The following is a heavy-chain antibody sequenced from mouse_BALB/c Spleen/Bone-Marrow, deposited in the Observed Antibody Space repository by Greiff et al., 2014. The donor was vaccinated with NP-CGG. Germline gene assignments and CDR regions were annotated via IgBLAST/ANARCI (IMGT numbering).Heavy chain of an antibody. Sequence: EVQLQQSGPELVKPGASVKMSCKASGYTFTSYVMHWVKQKPGQGLEWIGYINPYNDGTKYNEKFKGKATLTSDKSSSTAYMELSSLTSEDSAFYYGASHNWDYAMDYWGQGTSVTVSS. CDR1: GYTFTSYV. V-gene: IGHV1-14*01. D-gene: IGHD4-1*02. CDR2: INPYNDGT. CDR3: ASHNWDYAMDY. J-gene: IGHJ4*01.